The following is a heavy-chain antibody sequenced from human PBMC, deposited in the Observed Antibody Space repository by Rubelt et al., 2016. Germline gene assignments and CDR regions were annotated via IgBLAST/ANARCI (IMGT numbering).Heavy chain of an antibody. D-gene: IGHD2-15*01. V-gene: IGHV4-39*01. CDR2: ISYSGKS. J-gene: IGHJ4*02. Sequence: QLQLQESGPGLVRPSETLSLICTVSGGSISTNFYYWGWIRHPPGKGLEWIASISYSGKSYSNPSFRGRVAISADTSKNQFFLNLTSTTAADTAIYYCGKWWGYWGQGTLVTVSS. CDR3: GKWWGY. CDR1: GGSISTNFYY.